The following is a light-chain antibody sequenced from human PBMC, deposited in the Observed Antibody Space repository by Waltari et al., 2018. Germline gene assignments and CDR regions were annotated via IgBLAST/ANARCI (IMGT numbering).Light chain of an antibody. CDR3: QQYNSYSGFT. V-gene: IGKV1-5*03. CDR2: KAS. CDR1: QSISSW. J-gene: IGKJ3*01. Sequence: DIQMTQSPSTLSASVGDRVTITCRVSQSISSWLAWYQKKPGKAPKLLIYKASSLESGVPSRFSGSGSGTEFTLTISCLQPDDFATYYCQQYNSYSGFTFGPGTKVDIK.